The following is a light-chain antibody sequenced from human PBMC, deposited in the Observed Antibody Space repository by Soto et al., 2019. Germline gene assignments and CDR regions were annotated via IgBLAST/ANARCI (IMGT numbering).Light chain of an antibody. V-gene: IGLV1-40*01. J-gene: IGLJ1*01. CDR3: QSYDNSLSAYV. CDR1: SSNIGAGYD. CDR2: DNN. Sequence: QAVVAQPPSVSGAPGQKVTISCTGSSSNIGAGYDLHWYQQLPGTAPKLLLYDNNNRPSGVPDRFSGSKSDTSASLAITGLQAEDEADYYRQSYDNSLSAYVFGSGTKLTVL.